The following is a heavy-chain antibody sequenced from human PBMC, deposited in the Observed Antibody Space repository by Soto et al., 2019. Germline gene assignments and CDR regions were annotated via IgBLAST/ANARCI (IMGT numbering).Heavy chain of an antibody. D-gene: IGHD3-10*01. CDR3: VRLSINPRVFMLPFDY. V-gene: IGHV4-39*01. J-gene: IGHJ4*02. Sequence: PSETLSLTCTVSGDSITSSSHYWGWIRQPPGKGLQSIANIYYDGNTYYNPSLKSRVTISLDTSKNQFSLRLNSVTAADTVVYFCVRLSINPRVFMLPFDYRAKRTLDTGPS. CDR2: IYYDGNT. CDR1: GDSITSSSHY.